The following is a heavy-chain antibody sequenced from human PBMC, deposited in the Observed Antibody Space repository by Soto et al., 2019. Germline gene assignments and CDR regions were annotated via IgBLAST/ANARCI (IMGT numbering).Heavy chain of an antibody. CDR1: GGSLIGYF. CDR2: INHSGST. Sequence: SETLSLTFAVYGGSLIGYFWSWIRQSPGKGLEWIGEINHSGSTNYNPSLKRRVTISVDTSKSQLSLKLSSVTAADTAVNFCARPRSETVRSGYYPTYYGMDVWGQGTTVTVSS. D-gene: IGHD3-3*01. CDR3: ARPRSETVRSGYYPTYYGMDV. J-gene: IGHJ6*02. V-gene: IGHV4-34*01.